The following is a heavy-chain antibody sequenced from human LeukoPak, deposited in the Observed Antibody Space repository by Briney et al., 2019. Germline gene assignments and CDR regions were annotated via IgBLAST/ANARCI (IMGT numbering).Heavy chain of an antibody. CDR2: ISSSGSTI. Sequence: GGSLRLSCAASGFTFSDYYMSWIRQAPGKGLEWVSYISSSGSTIYYADSVKGRFTISRDNANNSLYLQMNSQRAKTTDGQYFARGRYCSSTSCYSPRGDWFDPWGQGTLVTVSS. J-gene: IGHJ5*02. V-gene: IGHV3-11*04. CDR3: ARGRYCSSTSCYSPRGDWFDP. CDR1: GFTFSDYY. D-gene: IGHD2-2*01.